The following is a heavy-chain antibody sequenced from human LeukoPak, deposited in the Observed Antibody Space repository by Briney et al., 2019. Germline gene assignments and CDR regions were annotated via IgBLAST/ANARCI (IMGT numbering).Heavy chain of an antibody. CDR1: GDSLSTNSAA. CDR2: TYYRSKLYS. Sequence: SQTLSLTCAISGDSLSTNSAAWIWLRQSPSRGLEWLGRTYYRSKLYSDCAVSVKNRITINPDTSKNQFSLQLNSVTPEDTAVYYCARGTSAKNAFDVWGQGTLVTVSP. J-gene: IGHJ3*01. CDR3: ARGTSAKNAFDV. V-gene: IGHV6-1*01. D-gene: IGHD3-10*01.